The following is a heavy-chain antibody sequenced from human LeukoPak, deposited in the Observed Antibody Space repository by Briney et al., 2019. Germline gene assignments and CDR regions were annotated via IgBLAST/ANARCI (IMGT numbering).Heavy chain of an antibody. D-gene: IGHD3-22*01. J-gene: IGHJ4*02. V-gene: IGHV3-23*01. CDR3: ARDLDSSSYYPLDY. Sequence: GGSLRLSCAASGFTFSNYAMNWVRQTPGKGLEWVSSLRASGGITYYADSVKGRFTISRDNSKNTLYLQMNSLRAEDTAVYYCARDLDSSSYYPLDYWGQGTLVTVSS. CDR1: GFTFSNYA. CDR2: LRASGGIT.